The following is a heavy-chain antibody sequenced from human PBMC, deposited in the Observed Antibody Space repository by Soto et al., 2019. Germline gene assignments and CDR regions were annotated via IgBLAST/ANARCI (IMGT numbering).Heavy chain of an antibody. J-gene: IGHJ6*02. Sequence: TGGSLRLSCAASGFTFSSYSMNWVRQAPGKGLEWVSSISSSSSYIYYADSVKGRFTISRDNAKNSLYLQMNSLRAEDTAVYYCARDDRYYYYGMDVWGQGTTVTVSS. CDR1: GFTFSSYS. CDR2: ISSSSSYI. V-gene: IGHV3-21*01. CDR3: ARDDRYYYYGMDV.